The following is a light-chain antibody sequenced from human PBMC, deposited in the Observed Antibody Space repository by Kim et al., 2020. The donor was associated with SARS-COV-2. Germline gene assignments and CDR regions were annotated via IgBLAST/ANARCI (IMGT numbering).Light chain of an antibody. CDR1: QSLDTY. CDR2: DAS. V-gene: IGKV3-11*01. J-gene: IGKJ4*01. Sequence: IVLTQSPATLSLSPGERATLSCRASQSLDTYLAWYQQRPGQAPRLLIYDASNRATGIPARFSGSGSGTDFTLTISSLEPEDFAVYYSQQRSNWPLTFGGGTKVDIK. CDR3: QQRSNWPLT.